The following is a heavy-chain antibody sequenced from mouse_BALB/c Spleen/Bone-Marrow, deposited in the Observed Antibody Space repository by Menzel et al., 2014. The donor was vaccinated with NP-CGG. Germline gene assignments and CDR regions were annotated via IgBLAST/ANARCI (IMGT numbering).Heavy chain of an antibody. Sequence: EVQGVESGGGLVQPGGSLKLSCAASGFDFSRYWMSWVRQAPGKGLQWIGEINPESNTINYTPSLKDKFIISRDYAKNTLYLQMSKVRSEDTALYCCARLGYYGWFAYWGQGTLVTVSA. CDR1: GFDFSRYW. D-gene: IGHD2-3*01. CDR3: ARLGYYGWFAY. V-gene: IGHV4-1*02. J-gene: IGHJ3*01. CDR2: INPESNTI.